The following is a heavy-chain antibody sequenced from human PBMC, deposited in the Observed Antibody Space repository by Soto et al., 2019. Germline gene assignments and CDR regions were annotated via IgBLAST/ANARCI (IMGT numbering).Heavy chain of an antibody. CDR2: ISYDGSNK. CDR1: GFTFSSYG. V-gene: IGHV3-30*03. D-gene: IGHD3-22*01. CDR3: AREHIITMIVVVGSWYFDL. Sequence: GGSLRLSCAASGFTFSSYGMHWVRQAPGKGLEWVAVISYDGSNKYYADSVKGRFTISRDNSKNTLYLQMNSLRAEDTAVYYCAREHIITMIVVVGSWYFDLWGRGTLVSVSS. J-gene: IGHJ2*01.